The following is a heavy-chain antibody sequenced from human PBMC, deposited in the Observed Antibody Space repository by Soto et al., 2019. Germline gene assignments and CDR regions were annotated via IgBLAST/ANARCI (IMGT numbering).Heavy chain of an antibody. CDR1: GFTFSSYA. CDR2: ISGSGGST. J-gene: IGHJ4*02. V-gene: IGHV3-23*01. CDR3: AKGRRITIFGVVIIPTPYYFDY. Sequence: EVQLLESGGGLVQPGGSLRLSCAASGFTFSSYAMSWVRQAPGKGLEWVSAISGSGGSTYYADSVKGRFTISRDNSKNTLYLQMNSLRAEDTAVYYCAKGRRITIFGVVIIPTPYYFDYWGQGTLFTVSS. D-gene: IGHD3-3*01.